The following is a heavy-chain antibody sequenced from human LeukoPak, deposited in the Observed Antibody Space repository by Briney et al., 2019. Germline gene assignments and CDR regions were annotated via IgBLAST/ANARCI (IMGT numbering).Heavy chain of an antibody. V-gene: IGHV1-2*04. Sequence: ASVKVSCKASGYTFTGYYMHWVRQAPGQGLEWMGWINPNSGGTNYAQKFQGWVTMTRDTSISTAYMELSRLRSDDTAVYYCARIPAAAEFSIQHWGQGTLVTVSS. J-gene: IGHJ1*01. CDR2: INPNSGGT. CDR3: ARIPAAAEFSIQH. D-gene: IGHD6-13*01. CDR1: GYTFTGYY.